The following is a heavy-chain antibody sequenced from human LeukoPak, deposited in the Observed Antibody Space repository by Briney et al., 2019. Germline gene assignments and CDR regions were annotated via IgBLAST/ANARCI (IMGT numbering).Heavy chain of an antibody. J-gene: IGHJ4*02. CDR3: AKDWRYYYGSELDY. D-gene: IGHD3-10*01. CDR1: GXTFSSYA. V-gene: IGHV3-30*18. Sequence: GRSLRLSCAASGXTFSSYAMHWVRQGPGKGLEWVAIISYDGRNNHYADSVKGRFTISRDNSKNTLHLQMNSLRAEYTAVYYCAKDWRYYYGSELDYWGQGTLVTVSS. CDR2: ISYDGRNN.